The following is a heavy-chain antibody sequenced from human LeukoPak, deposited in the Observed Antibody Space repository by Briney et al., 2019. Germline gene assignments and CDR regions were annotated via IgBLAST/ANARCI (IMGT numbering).Heavy chain of an antibody. CDR3: ARGGGVIIRGFDY. CDR2: INSDGSST. J-gene: IGHJ4*02. V-gene: IGHV3-74*01. CDR1: GFTFSSYW. D-gene: IGHD3-10*01. Sequence: GGSLRLSCAASGFTFSSYWMHWVRQAPGKGLVWVSRINSDGSSTSYADSVKGRFTISTDNAKNTLYLQMNSLRAEDTAVYYCARGGGVIIRGFDYWGQGTLVTVSS.